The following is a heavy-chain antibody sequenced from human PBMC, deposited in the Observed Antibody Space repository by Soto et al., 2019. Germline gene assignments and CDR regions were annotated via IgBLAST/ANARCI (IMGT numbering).Heavy chain of an antibody. CDR1: GDSISSYY. Sequence: PSETLSLTCSVSGDSISSYYWNRIRQPPGKTLEWIGYIYDSGSTTYNPSVKSRVTISVDTSKNQFSLKLNSVTAADTALYYCARVGYSSGNRYYFDYWGKGTLVTVSS. CDR3: ARVGYSSGNRYYFDY. J-gene: IGHJ4*02. D-gene: IGHD6-19*01. V-gene: IGHV4-59*13. CDR2: IYDSGST.